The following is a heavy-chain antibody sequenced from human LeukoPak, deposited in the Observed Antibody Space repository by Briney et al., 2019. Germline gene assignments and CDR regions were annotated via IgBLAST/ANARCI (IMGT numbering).Heavy chain of an antibody. CDR3: ARPYSRSSIDGFDI. J-gene: IGHJ3*02. CDR1: GYSFTAYY. CDR2: INPDRGDS. V-gene: IGHV1-2*02. Sequence: ASVKVSCKTSGYSFTAYYIVWVRQAPGQGLEWMGWINPDRGDSNFEQKFQGRISMTRDTPISTAYLELSSLTSDDTALCYCARPYSRSSIDGFDIWGQGTMVTVSS. D-gene: IGHD6-6*01.